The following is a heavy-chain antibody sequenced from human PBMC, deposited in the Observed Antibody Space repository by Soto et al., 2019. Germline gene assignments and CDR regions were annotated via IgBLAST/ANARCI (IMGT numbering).Heavy chain of an antibody. Sequence: SETLSLTYTVSGGSISSGGYYWSWIRQHPGKGLEWIGYIYYSGSTYYNPSLKSRVTISVDTSKNQFSLKLSSVTAADTAVYYCARESRVAAAGTERGDWGQGTLVTVSS. D-gene: IGHD6-13*01. J-gene: IGHJ4*02. CDR2: IYYSGST. CDR1: GGSISSGGYY. CDR3: ARESRVAAAGTERGD. V-gene: IGHV4-31*03.